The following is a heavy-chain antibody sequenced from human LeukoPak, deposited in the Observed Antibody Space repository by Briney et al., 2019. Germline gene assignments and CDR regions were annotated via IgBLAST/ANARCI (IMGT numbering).Heavy chain of an antibody. CDR3: AGGRYCSGGNCYLGI. CDR2: IWYDGSNR. D-gene: IGHD2-15*01. J-gene: IGHJ3*02. Sequence: PGGSLRLSCAASGFTFSSYGMYWVRQAPGKGLEWVAVIWYDGSNRDYADSVKGRFTISRDNSKNTLCLQMNSLRAEDTAVYYCAGGRYCSGGNCYLGIWGQGTMVTVSS. CDR1: GFTFSSYG. V-gene: IGHV3-33*01.